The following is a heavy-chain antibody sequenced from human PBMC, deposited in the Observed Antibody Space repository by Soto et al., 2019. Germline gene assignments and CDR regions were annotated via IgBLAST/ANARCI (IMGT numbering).Heavy chain of an antibody. CDR2: IYSDGST. D-gene: IGHD3-22*01. CDR3: ARGLKIRHDAFDL. CDR1: GFTVSNNY. J-gene: IGHJ3*01. Sequence: GGSLRLSCAPSGFTVSNNYMNWVRQAPGKGLEWVSIIYSDGSTYYADYVKGRFTISRDNSKNTLYLQMDSLRAEDTAVYFCARGLKIRHDAFDLWGPGTMVTVSS. V-gene: IGHV3-53*01.